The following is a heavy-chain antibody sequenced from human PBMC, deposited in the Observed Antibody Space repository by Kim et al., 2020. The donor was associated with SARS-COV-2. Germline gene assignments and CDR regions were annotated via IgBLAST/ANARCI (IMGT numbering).Heavy chain of an antibody. Sequence: SETLSLTCTVSGGSISSYSRSWIRQPAGKGLEWIGRIYSSGSTNYNPSLKSRVTMSVDTSKNQFSLKLSSVTAADTAVYYCARGFWAGAGTGDAFDIWGQGTMVTVSS. CDR3: ARGFWAGAGTGDAFDI. D-gene: IGHD6-19*01. CDR1: GGSISSYS. J-gene: IGHJ3*02. V-gene: IGHV4-4*07. CDR2: IYSSGST.